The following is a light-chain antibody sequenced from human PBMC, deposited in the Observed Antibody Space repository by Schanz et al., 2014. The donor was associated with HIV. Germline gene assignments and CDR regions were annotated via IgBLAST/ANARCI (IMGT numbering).Light chain of an antibody. V-gene: IGKV1-5*03. Sequence: DIQMTQSPSTLSASVGDRVTVTCRASQSISSWLAWYQQKPGKAPKLMINKASSLESEVPSRFSGSGSGTEFTLTISSLQPADFATYYCQQYNNYPLTFGLGTKVAIK. J-gene: IGKJ1*01. CDR3: QQYNNYPLT. CDR2: KAS. CDR1: QSISSW.